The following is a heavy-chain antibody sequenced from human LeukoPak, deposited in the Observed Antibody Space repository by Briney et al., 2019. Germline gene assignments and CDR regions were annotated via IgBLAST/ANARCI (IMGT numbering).Heavy chain of an antibody. CDR3: ARDYRSSDFWSGYPLYYYYYMDV. CDR2: IYHSGST. CDR1: GYSISSGYY. D-gene: IGHD3-3*01. V-gene: IGHV4-38-2*02. J-gene: IGHJ6*03. Sequence: SETLSLTCTVSGYSISSGYYWGWIRQPPGKGLEWIGSIYHSGSTYYNPSLKSRVTISVDTSKNQFSLKLSSVTAADTAVYYCARDYRSSDFWSGYPLYYYYYMDVWGKGTTVTVSS.